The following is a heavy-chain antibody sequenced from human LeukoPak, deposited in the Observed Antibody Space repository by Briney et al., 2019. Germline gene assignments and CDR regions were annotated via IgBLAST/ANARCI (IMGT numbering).Heavy chain of an antibody. D-gene: IGHD2-2*01. Sequence: TGGSLRLSCAASGFTFSSYGMHWVRQAPGRGLEWVSTVGTHRDTFYPAYSKGRFSISRENAKNSLYLEMNSLEAGDTAVYYCARGPYCNSTSCPTEDAFDVWGQGTMVTVSS. CDR2: VGTHRDT. V-gene: IGHV3-13*01. CDR3: ARGPYCNSTSCPTEDAFDV. CDR1: GFTFSSYG. J-gene: IGHJ3*01.